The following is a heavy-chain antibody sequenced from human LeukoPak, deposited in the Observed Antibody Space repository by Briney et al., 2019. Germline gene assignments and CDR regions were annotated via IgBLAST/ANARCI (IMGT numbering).Heavy chain of an antibody. J-gene: IGHJ6*02. D-gene: IGHD3-3*01. CDR1: GFTFSGSP. CDR2: IRSKADNYAT. CDR3: ARDPGSGYFL. V-gene: IGHV3-73*01. Sequence: GGSLRLSCAASGFTFSGSPILWVRQASGKGLEWVGRIRSKADNYATAYAASVQGRCTISRDDSKNTAYLQLNSLKIEDTAVYYCARDPGSGYFLWGQGTTVTVSS.